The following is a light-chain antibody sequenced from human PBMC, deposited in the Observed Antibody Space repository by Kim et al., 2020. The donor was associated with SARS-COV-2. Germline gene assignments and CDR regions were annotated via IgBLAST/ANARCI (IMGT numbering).Light chain of an antibody. CDR2: DAS. CDR1: PSISTY. CDR3: QQRSNWPLT. V-gene: IGKV3-11*01. Sequence: SPPGERPTLSCRASPSISTYLAWYQHQPGQAPSLVIYDASTTATGLPARFSGSGSGTDFTLTISSLEPDDFAVYYCQQRSNWPLTFGGGTKVDIK. J-gene: IGKJ4*01.